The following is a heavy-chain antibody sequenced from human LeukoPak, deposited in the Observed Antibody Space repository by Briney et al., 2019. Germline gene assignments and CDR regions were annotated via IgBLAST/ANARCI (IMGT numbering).Heavy chain of an antibody. V-gene: IGHV3-23*01. CDR1: GLAFSSYA. Sequence: VGCLRLSCAASGLAFSSYAMSWVRQAPGKGLERVSAISGSGGSTYYADSVRGRFTISRDNSKNTLYLQMNSLRAEDTAVYYCAKDLWFGELSASWGQGTLVTVSS. CDR3: AKDLWFGELSAS. J-gene: IGHJ5*02. CDR2: ISGSGGST. D-gene: IGHD3-10*01.